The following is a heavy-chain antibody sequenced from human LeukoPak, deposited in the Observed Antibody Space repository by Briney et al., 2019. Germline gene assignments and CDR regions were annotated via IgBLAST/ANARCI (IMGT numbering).Heavy chain of an antibody. V-gene: IGHV4-59*01. CDR2: IYYDGST. CDR3: ARDVSGGYFDY. CDR1: GGSISNYY. D-gene: IGHD3-16*01. Sequence: PSETLSLTCTVSGGSISNYYWTWIRQPPGKGLEWIGSIYYDGSTNYNPSLKSRVTISLDTPKNQFSLKLSSVTAADTAVYYCARDVSGGYFDYWGQGTLVTVSS. J-gene: IGHJ4*02.